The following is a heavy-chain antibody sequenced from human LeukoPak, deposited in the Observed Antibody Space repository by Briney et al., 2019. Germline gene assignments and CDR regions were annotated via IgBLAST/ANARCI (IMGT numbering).Heavy chain of an antibody. CDR2: IDHRGSP. J-gene: IGHJ4*02. Sequence: PSETLSLTCAVFGGSFSGYYWTWIRQPPGKGLEWIGEIDHRGSPNYNPSLKSRVTISVDTSKNQFSLKLSSVTAADTAVYYCARDIRGRPTIYGDYDLNYFDYWGQGTLVSVSS. D-gene: IGHD4-17*01. CDR3: ARDIRGRPTIYGDYDLNYFDY. CDR1: GGSFSGYY. V-gene: IGHV4-34*01.